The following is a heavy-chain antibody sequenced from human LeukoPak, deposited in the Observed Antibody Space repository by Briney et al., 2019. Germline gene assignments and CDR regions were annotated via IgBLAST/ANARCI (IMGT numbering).Heavy chain of an antibody. J-gene: IGHJ4*02. V-gene: IGHV3-7*01. CDR3: ARDKIVGATFFDS. D-gene: IGHD1-26*01. Sequence: GGSLRPSCAASGFTFNTYWMSWVRQAPGKGLEWVANIKQDGSEKYYVDSVKGRFSISRDNAKNSLYLQMDSLRAEDTAVYYCARDKIVGATFFDSWGQGTLVTVSS. CDR2: IKQDGSEK. CDR1: GFTFNTYW.